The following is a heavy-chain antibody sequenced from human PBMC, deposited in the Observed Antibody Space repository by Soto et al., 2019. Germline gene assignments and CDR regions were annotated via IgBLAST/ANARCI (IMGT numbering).Heavy chain of an antibody. CDR2: IYYSGST. Sequence: SETLSLTCTVSGGSISSYYWSWIRQPPGKGLEWIGYIYYSGSTNYNPSLKSRVTISVDTSKNQFSMKLSSVTSADTDVYTCARELGRIYYFDYWGQGTLVTVSS. D-gene: IGHD7-27*01. CDR1: GGSISSYY. J-gene: IGHJ4*02. CDR3: ARELGRIYYFDY. V-gene: IGHV4-59*01.